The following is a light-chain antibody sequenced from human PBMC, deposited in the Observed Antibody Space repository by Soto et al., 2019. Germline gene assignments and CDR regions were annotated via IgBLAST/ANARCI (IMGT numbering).Light chain of an antibody. CDR1: QSVSSY. V-gene: IGKV3-11*01. Sequence: EIVLTQSPATLSLSPGERATLSCRASQSVSSYLAWYQQKPGQAPRLLIYDASTRATGIPARFSGSGSGTELIPTIISRLHEDFAVFYCQQRSNRPPGFTFGPGTKMDIK. CDR3: QQRSNRPPGFT. CDR2: DAS. J-gene: IGKJ3*01.